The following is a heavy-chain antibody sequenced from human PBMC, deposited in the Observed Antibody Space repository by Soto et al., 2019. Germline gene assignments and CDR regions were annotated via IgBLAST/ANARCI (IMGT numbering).Heavy chain of an antibody. Sequence: HPGGSLRLSCAASGFTVSSNYMSWVRQAPGKGLEWVSVIYSGGSTYYADSVKGRFTISRDNSKNTLYLQMNSLRAEDTAVYYCARELEVAGDAFDIWGQGTMVTVSS. CDR2: IYSGGST. J-gene: IGHJ3*02. V-gene: IGHV3-53*01. CDR3: ARELEVAGDAFDI. D-gene: IGHD6-19*01. CDR1: GFTVSSNY.